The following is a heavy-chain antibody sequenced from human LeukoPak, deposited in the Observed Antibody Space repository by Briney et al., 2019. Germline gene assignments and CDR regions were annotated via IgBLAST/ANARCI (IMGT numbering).Heavy chain of an antibody. D-gene: IGHD3-3*01. Sequence: PGGSLRLSCAASGFTFSSYWMNWVRQAPGKGLEWVAVISYDGSNKYYADSVKGRFTISRDNSKNTLYLQMNSLRAEDTAVYYCASSALEWPHDAFDIWGQGTMVTVSS. CDR2: ISYDGSNK. CDR3: ASSALEWPHDAFDI. V-gene: IGHV3-30-3*01. J-gene: IGHJ3*02. CDR1: GFTFSSYW.